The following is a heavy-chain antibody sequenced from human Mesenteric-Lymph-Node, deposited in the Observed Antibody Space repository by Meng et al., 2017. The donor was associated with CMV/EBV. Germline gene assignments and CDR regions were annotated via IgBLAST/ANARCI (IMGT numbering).Heavy chain of an antibody. D-gene: IGHD1-26*01. CDR1: GGSFSGYY. CDR2: INHSGST. CDR3: ARVREHLPNP. V-gene: IGHV4-34*01. Sequence: LTCAVYGGSFSGYYWSWIRQPPGKGLEWIGEINHSGSTNYNPSLKSRVTISVDTSKNQFSLKLSSVTAADTAVYYCARVREHLPNPWGQGTLVTVSS. J-gene: IGHJ5*02.